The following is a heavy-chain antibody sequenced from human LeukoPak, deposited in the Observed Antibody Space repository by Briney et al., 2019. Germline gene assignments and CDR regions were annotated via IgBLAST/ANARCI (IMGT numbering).Heavy chain of an antibody. CDR3: ARIRSYYGEFAY. CDR2: ISSSSSYI. D-gene: IGHD4-17*01. V-gene: IGHV3-21*01. J-gene: IGHJ4*02. CDR1: GFTLSSYS. Sequence: GGSLRLSCAASGFTLSSYSMNWVRQAPGKGLEWVSSISSSSSYIYYADSVKGRFTISRDNAKNSLYLQMNSLRAEDTAVYYSARIRSYYGEFAYGGQGTLVTVSS.